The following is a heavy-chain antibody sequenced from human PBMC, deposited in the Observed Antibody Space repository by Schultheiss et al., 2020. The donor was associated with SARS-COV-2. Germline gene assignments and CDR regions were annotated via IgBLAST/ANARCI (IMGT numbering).Heavy chain of an antibody. CDR3: ARAKWGATTTVVIR. CDR2: VNSDGSTT. Sequence: GESLKISCTAPGFTFTSYSMNWVRQAPGKGLEWVSRVNSDGSTTTYADSVKGRFTMSRDNAKNTLYLQMNSLRAEDTAVYYCARAKWGATTTVVIRWGQGTLVTVSS. D-gene: IGHD4-23*01. CDR1: GFTFTSYS. J-gene: IGHJ4*02. V-gene: IGHV3-74*01.